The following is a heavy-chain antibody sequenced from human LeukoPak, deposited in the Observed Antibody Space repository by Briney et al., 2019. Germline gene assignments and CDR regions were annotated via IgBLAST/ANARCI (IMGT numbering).Heavy chain of an antibody. J-gene: IGHJ4*02. Sequence: PSETLSLTCSVSGASVNNGGFYWSWIRQPPGKGLEWIGYIYYSGSTNYNPSLKSRVTISVDTSKNQFSLKLSSVTAADTADYYCAREPYGSGTFDYWGQGTLVTVSA. D-gene: IGHD3-10*01. CDR3: AREPYGSGTFDY. V-gene: IGHV4-61*08. CDR2: IYYSGST. CDR1: GASVNNGGFY.